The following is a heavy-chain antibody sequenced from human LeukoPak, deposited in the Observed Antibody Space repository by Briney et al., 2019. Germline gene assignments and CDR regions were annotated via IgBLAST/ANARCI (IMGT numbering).Heavy chain of an antibody. CDR2: IKQDGSEK. CDR3: ARVRDYGDYSHAFDI. J-gene: IGHJ3*02. CDR1: GFTFSSYA. Sequence: GGSLRLSCAASGFTFSSYAMSWVRQAPGKGLEWVANIKQDGSEKYYVDSVKGRFTISRDNAKNSLYLQMNSLRAEDTAVYYCARVRDYGDYSHAFDIWGQGTMVTVSS. D-gene: IGHD4-17*01. V-gene: IGHV3-7*01.